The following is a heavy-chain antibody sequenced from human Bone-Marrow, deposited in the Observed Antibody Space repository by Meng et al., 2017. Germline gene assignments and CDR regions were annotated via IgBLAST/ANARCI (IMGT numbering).Heavy chain of an antibody. Sequence: ASVKVSCKPSGYNFPDYYVHWVRQAPGQRPEWMGRIDPKRGDTHYAQKFQGRVTMTGDTSISTAYMELSGLTSDDTAIYYCARDEDISAAGKLFGDYWGRGTLVTVSS. V-gene: IGHV1-2*06. CDR3: ARDEDISAAGKLFGDY. J-gene: IGHJ4*02. CDR1: GYNFPDYY. D-gene: IGHD6-13*01. CDR2: IDPKRGDT.